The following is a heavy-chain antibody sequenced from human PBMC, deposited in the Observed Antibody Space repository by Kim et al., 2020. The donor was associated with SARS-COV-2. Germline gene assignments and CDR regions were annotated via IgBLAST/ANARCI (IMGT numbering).Heavy chain of an antibody. V-gene: IGHV1-2*02. CDR2: INPNSGGT. J-gene: IGHJ4*02. CDR3: ARTPYGGQLDNFDY. CDR1: GYTFTGYY. Sequence: ASVKVSCKASGYTFTGYYMHWVRQAPGQGLEWMGWINPNSGGTNYAQKFQGRVTMTRDTSISTAYMELSRLRSDDTAVYYCARTPYGGQLDNFDYWGQGTLVTVSS. D-gene: IGHD6-13*01.